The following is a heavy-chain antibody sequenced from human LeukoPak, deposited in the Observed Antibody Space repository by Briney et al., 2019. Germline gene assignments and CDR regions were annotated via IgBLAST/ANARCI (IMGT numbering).Heavy chain of an antibody. V-gene: IGHV1-2*06. CDR2: INPNSGGT. CDR1: GYTFTGYY. D-gene: IGHD1-26*01. CDR3: ARDMGSGSLFDY. Sequence: ASVKVSCKASGYTFTGYYMHWVRQAPGQVLEWMGRINPNSGGTNYAQKFQGRVTMTRDTSISTAYMELSRLRSDDTAVYYCARDMGSGSLFDYWGQGTLVTVSS. J-gene: IGHJ4*02.